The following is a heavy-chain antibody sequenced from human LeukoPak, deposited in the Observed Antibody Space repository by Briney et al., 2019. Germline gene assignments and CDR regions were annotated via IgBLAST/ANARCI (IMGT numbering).Heavy chain of an antibody. D-gene: IGHD3-3*01. J-gene: IGHJ4*02. V-gene: IGHV3-33*01. CDR2: IWYDGSNK. CDR3: ARDRDYDFFDY. CDR1: GFTFSNCG. Sequence: GGSLRLSCAASGFTFSNCGMHWVRQAPGKGLEWVAHIWYDGSNKYYADSVRGRFTISRDNSKNTLYLEMNSLRAEDTAVYYCARDRDYDFFDYWGQGTLVTVSS.